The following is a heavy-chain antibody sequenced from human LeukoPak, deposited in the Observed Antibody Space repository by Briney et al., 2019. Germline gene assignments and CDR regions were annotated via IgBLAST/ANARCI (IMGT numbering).Heavy chain of an antibody. CDR1: GFTFSNAW. D-gene: IGHD3-10*01. Sequence: KSGGSLRLSCAASGFTFSNAWMSWVRQAPGKGLEWVGRIKSKTDGGTTDYAAPVKGRFTISRDDSKNTLYLQMNSLKTEDTAVYYCTTDFTWFGESDAFDIWGQGTMVTVSS. CDR3: TTDFTWFGESDAFDI. J-gene: IGHJ3*02. V-gene: IGHV3-15*01. CDR2: IKSKTDGGTT.